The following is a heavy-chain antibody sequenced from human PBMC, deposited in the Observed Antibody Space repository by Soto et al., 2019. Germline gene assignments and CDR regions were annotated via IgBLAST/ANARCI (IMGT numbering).Heavy chain of an antibody. V-gene: IGHV4-4*02. J-gene: IGHJ6*02. CDR1: GDSISSTNW. CDR2: IYHSGST. CDR3: ARVSGSYYYGMDV. Sequence: QVQLQESGPGRVKPSGTLSLTCAVSGDSISSTNWWSWVRQPPGKGLEWIGEIYHSGSTNYNPSLKSRVTISVDKSKNQFSLKLSSVTAADTAVYYCARVSGSYYYGMDVWGQGTTVTVSS.